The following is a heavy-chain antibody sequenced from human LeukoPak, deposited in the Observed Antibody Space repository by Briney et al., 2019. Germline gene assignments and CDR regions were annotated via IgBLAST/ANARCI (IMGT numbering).Heavy chain of an antibody. Sequence: PGGSLRLSCAASGFTFAIHAMTWVRQAPGKGLEWVSGISGDGASTHYAESVKGQFTISRDNSQNTLFLQMNSLRAEDTAVYYCARGKYYGMDVWGQGTTVTVSS. CDR3: ARGKYYGMDV. V-gene: IGHV3-23*01. J-gene: IGHJ6*02. CDR1: GFTFAIHA. CDR2: ISGDGAST.